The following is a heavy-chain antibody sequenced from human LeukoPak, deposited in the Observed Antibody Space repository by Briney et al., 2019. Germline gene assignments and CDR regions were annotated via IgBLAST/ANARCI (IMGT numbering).Heavy chain of an antibody. V-gene: IGHV1-2*04. CDR3: ARGSSEGLFGAFDI. J-gene: IGHJ3*02. CDR1: GGTFSSYA. D-gene: IGHD3-3*01. Sequence: ASVKVSCKASGGTFSSYAISWVRQAPGQGLEWMGWINPNSGGTNYAQKFQGWVTMTRDTSISTAYMELSRLRSDDTAVYYCARGSSEGLFGAFDIWGQGTMVTVSS. CDR2: INPNSGGT.